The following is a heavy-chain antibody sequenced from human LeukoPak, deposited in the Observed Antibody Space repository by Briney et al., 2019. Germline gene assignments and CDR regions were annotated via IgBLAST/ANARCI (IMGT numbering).Heavy chain of an antibody. CDR1: GFTFSNAW. V-gene: IGHV3-15*01. D-gene: IGHD1-26*01. CDR3: TTVSRSGSYCAY. Sequence: GGSLRLSCAASGFTFSNAWMSWVRQAPGKGLEWVGRIKSKPDGGTTDYAAPVKGRFTISRDDSKNTLYLQMNSLKTEDTAVYYCTTVSRSGSYCAYWGQGTLVTVSS. J-gene: IGHJ4*02. CDR2: IKSKPDGGTT.